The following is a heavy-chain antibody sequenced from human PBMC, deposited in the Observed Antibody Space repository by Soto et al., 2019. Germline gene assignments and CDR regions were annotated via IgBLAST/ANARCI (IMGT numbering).Heavy chain of an antibody. D-gene: IGHD2-21*02. Sequence: GGSLRLSCAASGFTFSSYAMSWVRQAPGKGLEWVSAISGSGGSTYYADSVKGRFTISRDNSNNTLYLQMNSLRAEDTAVYYCAKEGSPVVTPSYNWFDPWGQGTLVTVSS. V-gene: IGHV3-23*01. CDR2: ISGSGGST. CDR1: GFTFSSYA. CDR3: AKEGSPVVTPSYNWFDP. J-gene: IGHJ5*02.